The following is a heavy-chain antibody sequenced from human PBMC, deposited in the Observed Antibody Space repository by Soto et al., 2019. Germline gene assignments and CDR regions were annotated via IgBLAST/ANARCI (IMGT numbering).Heavy chain of an antibody. CDR3: ARDYYDSSDYTTNWFDP. Sequence: SETLSLTCAVSGGSIISGGYSWSWIRQPPGKGLEWIGYIYHTGNTYYNPSLRSRVTISVDTSKNQFSPKLTSVTAADTAVYYCARDYYDSSDYTTNWFDPWGQGTLVTVSS. CDR1: GGSIISGGYS. V-gene: IGHV4-30-2*01. D-gene: IGHD3-22*01. CDR2: IYHTGNT. J-gene: IGHJ5*02.